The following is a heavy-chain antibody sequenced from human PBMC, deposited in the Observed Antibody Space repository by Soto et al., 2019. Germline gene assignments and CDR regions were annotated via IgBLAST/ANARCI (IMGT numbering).Heavy chain of an antibody. CDR1: VYSFTSYW. D-gene: IGHD6-13*01. Sequence: ESLKISCKGSVYSFTSYWISWVRQMPGKGLEWMGRIDPSDSYTNYSPSFQGHVTISADKSISTAYLQWSSLKASDTAMYYCARQVAAAGNWFDPWGKESLVTVAS. CDR3: ARQVAAAGNWFDP. CDR2: IDPSDSYT. V-gene: IGHV5-10-1*01. J-gene: IGHJ5*02.